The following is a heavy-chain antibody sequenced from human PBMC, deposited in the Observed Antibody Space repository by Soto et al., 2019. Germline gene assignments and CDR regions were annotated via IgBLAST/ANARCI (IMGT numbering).Heavy chain of an antibody. CDR3: ARSMPRITMIVVVRGIDY. Sequence: GGSLRLSCAASGFTFSSYAMHWVRQAPGKGLEWVAVISYDGSNKYYADSVKGRFTISRDNSKNTLYLQMNSLRAEDTAVYYCARSMPRITMIVVVRGIDYWGQGTLVTVSS. CDR2: ISYDGSNK. CDR1: GFTFSSYA. J-gene: IGHJ4*02. V-gene: IGHV3-30-3*01. D-gene: IGHD3-22*01.